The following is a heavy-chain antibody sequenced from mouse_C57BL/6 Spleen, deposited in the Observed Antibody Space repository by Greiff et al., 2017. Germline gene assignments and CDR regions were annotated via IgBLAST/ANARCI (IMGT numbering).Heavy chain of an antibody. CDR1: GYTFTDYN. CDR3: ARGGYDYGAMDY. Sequence: EVKLVESGPELVKPGASVKIPCKASGYTFTDYNMDWVKQSHGKSLEWIGDINPNNGGTIYNQKFKGKATLTVDKSSSTAYMGLRSLTSEDTAVYYCARGGYDYGAMDYWGKGTSVTVSS. J-gene: IGHJ4*01. CDR2: INPNNGGT. V-gene: IGHV1-18*01. D-gene: IGHD2-4*01.